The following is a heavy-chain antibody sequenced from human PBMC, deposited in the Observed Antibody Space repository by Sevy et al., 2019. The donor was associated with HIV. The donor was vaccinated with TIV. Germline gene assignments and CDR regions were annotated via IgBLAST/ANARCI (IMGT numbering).Heavy chain of an antibody. D-gene: IGHD3-22*01. CDR3: ARALYDSSGYYLFDY. CDR1: GFTFSSYD. Sequence: GGSLRLSCAASGFTFSSYDMHWVRQATGKGLEWVSAIGTAGATYYPGSVKGRFTISRENAKNSLYLQMNSLRAGDTAVYYCARALYDSSGYYLFDYWGQGTLVTVSS. CDR2: IGTAGAT. V-gene: IGHV3-13*01. J-gene: IGHJ4*02.